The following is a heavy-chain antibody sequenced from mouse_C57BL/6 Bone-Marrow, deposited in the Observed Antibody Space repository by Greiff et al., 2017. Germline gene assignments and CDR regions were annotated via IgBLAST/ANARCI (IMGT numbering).Heavy chain of an antibody. Sequence: VQLQQSGPELVKPGASVKISCKASGYTFTDYYMNWVKQSHGKSLEWIGDINPNNGGTSYNQKFKGKATLTVDKSSSTAYMELRSLTSEDSAVYYCARWGVKVCAYWGQGTLVTVSA. J-gene: IGHJ3*01. CDR3: ARWGVKVCAY. D-gene: IGHD2-2*01. CDR1: GYTFTDYY. V-gene: IGHV1-26*01. CDR2: INPNNGGT.